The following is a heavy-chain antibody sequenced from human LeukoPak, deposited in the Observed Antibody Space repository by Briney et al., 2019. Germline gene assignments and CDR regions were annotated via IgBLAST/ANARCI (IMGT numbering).Heavy chain of an antibody. V-gene: IGHV4-34*01. Sequence: PSETLSLTCAVYGGSFSGYYWTWIRQPPGKGLEWIGEINQSGSANYNPSLKSRVTISKDMSKKQFSLKLTSVTAADTALYYWARGERGIRGVPNKALHFDYWGQGTLVTVSS. CDR2: INQSGSA. D-gene: IGHD3-10*01. CDR3: ARGERGIRGVPNKALHFDY. CDR1: GGSFSGYY. J-gene: IGHJ4*02.